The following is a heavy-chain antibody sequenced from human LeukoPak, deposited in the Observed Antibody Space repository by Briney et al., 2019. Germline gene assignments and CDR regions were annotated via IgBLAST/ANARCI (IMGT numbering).Heavy chain of an antibody. J-gene: IGHJ4*02. V-gene: IGHV3-21*01. CDR1: GFTFRNYA. D-gene: IGHD1-26*01. Sequence: GGSLRLSCAASGFTFRNYAMSWVRQAPGKGLEWVSSISSSSSYIYYADSVKGRFTISRDNAKNSLYLQMNSLRAEDTAVYYCARELGATPFGYWGRGALVTVSS. CDR2: ISSSSSYI. CDR3: ARELGATPFGY.